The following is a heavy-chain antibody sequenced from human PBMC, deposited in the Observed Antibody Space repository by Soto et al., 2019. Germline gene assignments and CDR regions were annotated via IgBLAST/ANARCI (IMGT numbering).Heavy chain of an antibody. J-gene: IGHJ6*02. D-gene: IGHD3-3*01. CDR2: IYYSGST. V-gene: IGHV4-39*01. Sequence: SETVSLTCTVSGGSISSSSYYWGWIRQPPGKGLEWIGSIYYSGSTYYNPSLKSRVTISVDTSKNQFSLKLSSVTAADTAVYYCARPRRGYDFWSGPLYGMDVWGQGTTVTVSS. CDR3: ARPRRGYDFWSGPLYGMDV. CDR1: GGSISSSSYY.